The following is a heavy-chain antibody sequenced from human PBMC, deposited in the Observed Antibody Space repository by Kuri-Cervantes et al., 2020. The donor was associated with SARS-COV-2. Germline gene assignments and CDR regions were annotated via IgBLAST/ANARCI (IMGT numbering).Heavy chain of an antibody. D-gene: IGHD3-3*01. V-gene: IGHV4-38-2*01. CDR3: ARFEVGSALIDY. Sequence: SETLSLTCAVSGYSISSGYCWGWVRQPPGKGLEWIGSIYHSGSTYYNPSLMSRVTILVDTSKNQFSLKLSSVTAADTAVYYCARFEVGSALIDYWGQGTLVTVSS. CDR1: GYSISSGYC. J-gene: IGHJ4*02. CDR2: IYHSGST.